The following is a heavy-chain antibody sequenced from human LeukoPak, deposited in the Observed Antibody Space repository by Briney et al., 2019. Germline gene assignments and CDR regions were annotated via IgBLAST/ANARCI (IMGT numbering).Heavy chain of an antibody. J-gene: IGHJ4*02. CDR1: GYSISSVYY. D-gene: IGHD3-10*01. Sequence: PSETLSLTCAVSGYSISSVYYWGWIRQPPGKGLEWIGSIYHSGSTYYNPSLKSRVTISVDTSKNQFSLKLSSVTAADTAVYYCASFFSMVRGVPFDYWGQGTLVTVSS. CDR3: ASFFSMVRGVPFDY. V-gene: IGHV4-38-2*01. CDR2: IYHSGST.